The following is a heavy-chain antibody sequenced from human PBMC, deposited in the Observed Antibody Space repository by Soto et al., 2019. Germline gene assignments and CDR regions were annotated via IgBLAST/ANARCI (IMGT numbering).Heavy chain of an antibody. CDR3: ARASERLGGYTVTNNFDY. Sequence: QVQLQESGPGLVKPSQTLSLTCTVSGGSISSGGYYWSWIRQHPGKGLEWIGYIYYSGSTYYNPSLKSRVTISGDTSKHQFSLKLRSVTAADTAVYYCARASERLGGYTVTNNFDYWGQGTLVTVSS. J-gene: IGHJ4*02. CDR1: GGSISSGGYY. CDR2: IYYSGST. D-gene: IGHD4-4*01. V-gene: IGHV4-31*03.